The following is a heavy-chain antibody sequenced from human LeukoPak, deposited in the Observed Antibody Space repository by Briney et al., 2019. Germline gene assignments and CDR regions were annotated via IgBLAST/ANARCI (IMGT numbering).Heavy chain of an antibody. CDR1: GYTFTSYY. V-gene: IGHV1-46*03. D-gene: IGHD3-22*01. Sequence: VASVKVSCKASGYTFTSYYMHWVRQAPGQGLEWMGIINPSGGSTSYAQKFQGRVTMTRDTSTSTVYMELSSLRSEDTAVYYCARVQHYYDSSGSLYYWGQGTLVTVSS. J-gene: IGHJ4*02. CDR3: ARVQHYYDSSGSLYY. CDR2: INPSGGST.